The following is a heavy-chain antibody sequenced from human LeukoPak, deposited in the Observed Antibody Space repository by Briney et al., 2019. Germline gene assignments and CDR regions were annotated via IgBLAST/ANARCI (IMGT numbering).Heavy chain of an antibody. CDR1: GDSISSSSYY. V-gene: IGHV4-39*01. D-gene: IGHD3-10*01. Sequence: ASGTLSLTCAVSGDSISSSSYYWGWIRQPPGKGLEWIGSVHHSGSTYYTPSLKSRVTISVDTSKNQFSLKLSSVTAADTAVYQCARLYYYGSGSYLSGFDIWGQGTMVTVSS. J-gene: IGHJ3*02. CDR2: VHHSGST. CDR3: ARLYYYGSGSYLSGFDI.